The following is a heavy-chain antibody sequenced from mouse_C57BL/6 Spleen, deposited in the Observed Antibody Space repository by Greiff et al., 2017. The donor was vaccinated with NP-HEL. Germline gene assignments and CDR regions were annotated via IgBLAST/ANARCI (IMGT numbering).Heavy chain of an antibody. J-gene: IGHJ4*01. CDR3: ARQYSNYGTGAMDY. D-gene: IGHD2-5*01. Sequence: QVQLQQSGPGLVAPSQSLSITCTVSGFSLTSYGVHWVRQPPGKGLEWLVVIWSDGSTTYNSALKSRLSISKDNSKSQVFLKMNSLQTDDTAMYYCARQYSNYGTGAMDYWGQGTSVTVSS. V-gene: IGHV2-6-1*01. CDR2: IWSDGST. CDR1: GFSLTSYG.